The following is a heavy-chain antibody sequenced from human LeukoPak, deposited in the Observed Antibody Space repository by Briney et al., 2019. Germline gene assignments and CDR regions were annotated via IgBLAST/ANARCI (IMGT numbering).Heavy chain of an antibody. CDR2: IYYSGST. CDR1: GGSISRYY. CDR3: AREAGLRYFGWLPSDAFDI. J-gene: IGHJ3*02. D-gene: IGHD3-9*01. Sequence: SETLSLTCTVAGGSISRYYWSWVRQPPGKGLEWIGYIYYSGSTNYNPSLKSRVTISVDTSKNQFSLKLSSVTAADTAVYYCAREAGLRYFGWLPSDAFDIWGQGTMVTVSS. V-gene: IGHV4-59*12.